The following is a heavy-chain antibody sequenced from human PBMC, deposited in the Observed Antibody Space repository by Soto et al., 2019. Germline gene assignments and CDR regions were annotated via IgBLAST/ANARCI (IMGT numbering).Heavy chain of an antibody. CDR1: GFTFSSYS. J-gene: IGHJ4*02. CDR3: ARDSQPYDSSGYYSY. D-gene: IGHD3-22*01. V-gene: IGHV3-48*02. CDR2: ISSSSSTI. Sequence: GGSLRLSCAASGFTFSSYSMNWVRQAPGKGLEWVSYISSSSSTIYYADSVKGRFTISRDNAKNSLYLQMNSLRDEDTAVYYCARDSQPYDSSGYYSYWGQGTLVTVSS.